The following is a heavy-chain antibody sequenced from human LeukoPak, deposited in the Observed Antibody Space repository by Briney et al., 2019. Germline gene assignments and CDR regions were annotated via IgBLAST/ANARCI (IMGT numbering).Heavy chain of an antibody. J-gene: IGHJ4*02. CDR1: GFTFSSYG. V-gene: IGHV3-23*01. CDR2: ISGSGGST. Sequence: GGSLRLSCAASGFTFSSYGMSWVRQAPGKGLEWVSAISGSGGSTYYADSVKGRFTISRDNAKNSLYLQMNSLRAEETAVYYCARDIWSSSGYYGVDCWGQGTLVTVSS. D-gene: IGHD3-22*01. CDR3: ARDIWSSSGYYGVDC.